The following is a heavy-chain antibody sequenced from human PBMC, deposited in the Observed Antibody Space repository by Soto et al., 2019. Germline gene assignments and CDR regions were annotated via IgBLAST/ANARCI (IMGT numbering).Heavy chain of an antibody. CDR1: GGSISSSSYY. CDR2: IYYSGST. J-gene: IGHJ5*02. V-gene: IGHV4-39*01. CDR3: ARHDDYGDYAWFDP. Sequence: SETLSLTCTVSGGSISSSSYYWGWIRQPPGKGLEWIGSIYYSGSTYYNPSLKSRVTISVDTSKNQFSLKLSSVTAADTAVYYCARHDDYGDYAWFDPWGQGTLVTVSS. D-gene: IGHD4-17*01.